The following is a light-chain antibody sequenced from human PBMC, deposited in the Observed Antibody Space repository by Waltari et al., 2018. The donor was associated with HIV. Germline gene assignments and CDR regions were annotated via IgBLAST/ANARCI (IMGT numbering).Light chain of an antibody. Sequence: SYELTQPLSVSVALGQTARITCGGNNIGSKNVHWYQQKPGQAPVLVIYRDSNRLSGIPERFSGSNSGNTATLTISRAQAGDEADYYCQVWDSITVVFGGGTKLTVL. J-gene: IGLJ2*01. V-gene: IGLV3-9*01. CDR3: QVWDSITVV. CDR2: RDS. CDR1: NIGSKN.